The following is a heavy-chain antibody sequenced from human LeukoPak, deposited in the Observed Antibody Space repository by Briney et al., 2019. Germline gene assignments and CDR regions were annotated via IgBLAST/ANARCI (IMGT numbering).Heavy chain of an antibody. CDR2: ISAYNGNT. J-gene: IGHJ4*02. Sequence: GASVKVSCKASGYTFTSYGISWVRQAPGQGLEWMGWISAYNGNTNYAQKLQGRVIMTTDTSTSTAYMELRSLRSDDTAVYYCARVPGIAVAGKRPYFDYWGQGTLVTVSS. CDR3: ARVPGIAVAGKRPYFDY. CDR1: GYTFTSYG. D-gene: IGHD6-19*01. V-gene: IGHV1-18*01.